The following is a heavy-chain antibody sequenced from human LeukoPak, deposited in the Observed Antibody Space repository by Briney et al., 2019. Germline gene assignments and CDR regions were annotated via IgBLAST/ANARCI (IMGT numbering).Heavy chain of an antibody. CDR3: ARVLCDFWSGPDGHWFAP. CDR1: GYSISSGYY. CDR2: ISHGGST. D-gene: IGHD3-3*01. Sequence: SETLSLTCAVSGYSISSGYYWGCIRQPPGKGLEWIGSISHGGSTYYNPSLKSRVTISVDTSKTQFSLELSSVRAADTAVYYCARVLCDFWSGPDGHWFAPWGQGTLVTVSS. J-gene: IGHJ5*02. V-gene: IGHV4-38-2*01.